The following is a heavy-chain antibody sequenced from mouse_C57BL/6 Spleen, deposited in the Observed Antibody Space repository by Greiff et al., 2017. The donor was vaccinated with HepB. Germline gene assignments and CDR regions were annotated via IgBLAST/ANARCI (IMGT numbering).Heavy chain of an antibody. CDR3: ARALITTVVALPAMDY. Sequence: DVKLVESGGGLVKPGGSLKLSCAASGFTFSDYGMHWVRQAPEKGLEWVAYISSGSSTIYYADTVKGRFTISRDNAKNTLFLQMTSLRSEDTAMYYCARALITTVVALPAMDYWGQGTSVTVSS. CDR2: ISSGSSTI. V-gene: IGHV5-17*01. D-gene: IGHD1-1*01. J-gene: IGHJ4*01. CDR1: GFTFSDYG.